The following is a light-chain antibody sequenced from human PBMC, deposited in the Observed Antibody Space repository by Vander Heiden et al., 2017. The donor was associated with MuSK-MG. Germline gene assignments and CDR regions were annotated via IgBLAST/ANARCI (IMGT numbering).Light chain of an antibody. CDR2: SNH. J-gene: IGLJ2*01. V-gene: IGLV1-44*01. CDR3: AAWDDSLNGVV. CDR1: NSNIGSNM. Sequence: QSVLIQLPSASGTPGQRVPISRSGSNSNIGSNMVNWYQQVPGTAPQLLIHSNHQRPSGVPERFSGSRSGSAASLAISGLQSDDEADYYCAAWDDSLNGVVFGGGTKLTVL.